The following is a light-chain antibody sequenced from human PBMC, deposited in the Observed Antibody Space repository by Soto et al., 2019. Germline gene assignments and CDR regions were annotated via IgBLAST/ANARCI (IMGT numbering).Light chain of an antibody. Sequence: SYELTQPPSVSVSPGQTASITCSGAKLGDKYTCWYQQKPGQSPVLVIYQHSQRPSGIPERFSGSNSGNTATLTISGTQAMDEADYYCQAWDSSTDVVFGGGTQLTVL. CDR2: QHS. V-gene: IGLV3-1*01. J-gene: IGLJ2*01. CDR1: KLGDKY. CDR3: QAWDSSTDVV.